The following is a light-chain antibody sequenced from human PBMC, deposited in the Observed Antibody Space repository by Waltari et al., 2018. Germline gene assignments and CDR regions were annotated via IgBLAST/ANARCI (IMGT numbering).Light chain of an antibody. V-gene: IGKV1-39*01. CDR1: YNVDVF. CDR3: QQSHGFPFT. CDR2: GAS. J-gene: IGKJ2*01. Sequence: DIQMTQSPSSLSTSVGDRVTISCRASYNVDVFLNVYQQKPGKAPKLLIYGASSLQSGVPSRFSGSGSGTDFTLTITSLQPEDSATYYCQQSHGFPFTFGQGTKLEIK.